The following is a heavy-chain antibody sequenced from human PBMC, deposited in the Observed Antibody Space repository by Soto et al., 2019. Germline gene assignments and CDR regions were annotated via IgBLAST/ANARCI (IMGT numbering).Heavy chain of an antibody. CDR1: GYSFTSYW. Sequence: GESLKISWKGSGYSFTSYWISWVRQMPGKGLEWMGRIDPSDSYTNYSPSFQGHVTISADKSISTAYLQWSSLKASDTAMYYCAIRLRGYSYGYTGGMDVWGQGTTVTVSS. CDR2: IDPSDSYT. V-gene: IGHV5-10-1*01. J-gene: IGHJ6*02. CDR3: AIRLRGYSYGYTGGMDV. D-gene: IGHD5-18*01.